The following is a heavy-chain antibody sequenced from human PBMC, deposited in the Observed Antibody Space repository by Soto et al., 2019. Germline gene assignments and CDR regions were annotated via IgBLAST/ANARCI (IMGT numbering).Heavy chain of an antibody. CDR1: GFTFSNYI. D-gene: IGHD3-10*01. J-gene: IGHJ5*01. CDR2: ILHDGNNK. CDR3: SFDELGRPLRSIGS. V-gene: IGHV3-30-3*01. Sequence: HPGGSLRLSCAASGFTFSNYIMHWVRQAPGKGLEWVAIILHDGNNKYYADSVKGRFTISRDNSKNTLYLQMNSLRTEDTAIYYCSFDELGRPLRSIGSWGQGTLVTVSS.